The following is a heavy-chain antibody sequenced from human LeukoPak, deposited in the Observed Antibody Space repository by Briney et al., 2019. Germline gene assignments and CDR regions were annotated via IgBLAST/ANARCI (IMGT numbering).Heavy chain of an antibody. CDR3: ARGSNYYYDVTADYPRY. CDR1: GYTFTTYY. CDR2: IYPSGGTT. D-gene: IGHD3-22*01. Sequence: ASVTVSCKPSGYTFTTYYIHWVRQAPGQGLEWLGLIYPSGGTTTYAQKFQGRVTMTRDTSTSTVYMELNTLRSEDTAVYYCARGSNYYYDVTADYPRYWGQGTLVTVSS. J-gene: IGHJ4*02. V-gene: IGHV1-46*01.